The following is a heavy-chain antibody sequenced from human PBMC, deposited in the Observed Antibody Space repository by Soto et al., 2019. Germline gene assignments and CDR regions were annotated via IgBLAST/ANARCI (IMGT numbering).Heavy chain of an antibody. J-gene: IGHJ4*02. Sequence: SETLSLTCAVYGGSFSGYYWSWIRQPPGKGLEWIGEINHSGSTNYNPSLKSRVTISVDTSKNQFSLKLSSVTAADTAVYYCARWEVVVAATPGEWESLKIRQSERGDYWGQGTLVTVSS. CDR2: INHSGST. CDR1: GGSFSGYY. CDR3: ARWEVVVAATPGEWESLKIRQSERGDY. D-gene: IGHD2-15*01. V-gene: IGHV4-34*01.